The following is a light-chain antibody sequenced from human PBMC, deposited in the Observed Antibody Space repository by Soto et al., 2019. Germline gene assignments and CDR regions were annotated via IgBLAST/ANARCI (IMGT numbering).Light chain of an antibody. CDR1: QSLSGW. CDR3: QQYNSYPLT. J-gene: IGKJ4*01. V-gene: IGKV1-5*03. Sequence: DIQMTQSPSSLSASVGDRVTITCRASQSLSGWLAWYQQKPGKAPKLLIYKTSSLESGVPSRFSGSGSGTEFTLTISSLQPDDFATYDCQQYNSYPLTFGGGTKVEIK. CDR2: KTS.